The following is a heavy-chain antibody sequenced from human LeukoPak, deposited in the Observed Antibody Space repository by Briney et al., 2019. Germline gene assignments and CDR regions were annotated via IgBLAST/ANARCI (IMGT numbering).Heavy chain of an antibody. V-gene: IGHV1-46*01. CDR2: INPSAGAT. CDR3: GREERGGLSEGWVGLFASYYTYYYMDV. CDR1: GNTFSMYS. J-gene: IGHJ6*03. D-gene: IGHD3-10*01. Sequence: ASVKVSCKASGNTFSMYSVHWVRQAPGQGLEWMGMINPSAGATTYAQRFQGRVTMTRDMSTTTVYMDLRSLRSEDTAVYFCGREERGGLSEGWVGLFASYYTYYYMDVWGRGTTVTVSS.